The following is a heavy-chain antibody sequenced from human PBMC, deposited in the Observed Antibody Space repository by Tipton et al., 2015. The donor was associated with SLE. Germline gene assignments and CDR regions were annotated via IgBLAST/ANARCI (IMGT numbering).Heavy chain of an antibody. CDR1: SFSISSGYY. V-gene: IGHV4-38-2*02. D-gene: IGHD2-8*01. J-gene: IGHJ5*02. CDR3: ARDPSGYYSTSPYL. Sequence: TLSLTCAVSSFSISSGYYWGWIRQPPGKGLEWLGSIYHSGSTYYNPSLKSRVTISVDSSKTQFSLRLTSVSAADTAVYYCARDPSGYYSTSPYLWGQGTLVTVSS. CDR2: IYHSGST.